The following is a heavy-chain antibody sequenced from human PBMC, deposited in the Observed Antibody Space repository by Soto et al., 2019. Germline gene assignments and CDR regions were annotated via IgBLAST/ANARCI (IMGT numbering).Heavy chain of an antibody. CDR3: AKETLFGLGPGYYGMDI. CDR2: IYSTSTT. V-gene: IGHV3-53*01. Sequence: GGSLRLSCAASGFTVSSNYMSWVRQAPGKGLEWVSIIYSTSTTYYADSVKGRFTISRDNSKNTLFLQMSSLRAEDTAVYDCAKETLFGLGPGYYGMDIGGQGTTVTVSS. D-gene: IGHD3-3*01. J-gene: IGHJ6*02. CDR1: GFTVSSNY.